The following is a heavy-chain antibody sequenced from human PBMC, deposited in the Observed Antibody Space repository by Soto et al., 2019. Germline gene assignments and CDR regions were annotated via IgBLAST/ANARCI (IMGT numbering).Heavy chain of an antibody. J-gene: IGHJ5*02. V-gene: IGHV4-30-4*01. Sequence: SETLSLTCTVSGGSISAGDYYWNWIRQPPGKRLEWIGYIYYTGTTKYNPSLKSRVTLSVYTSKNRFSLNLTSVTAADTAVYYCVRGDCFPPWGSEPLVTVS. CDR2: IYYTGTT. CDR3: VRGDCFPP. CDR1: GGSISAGDYY.